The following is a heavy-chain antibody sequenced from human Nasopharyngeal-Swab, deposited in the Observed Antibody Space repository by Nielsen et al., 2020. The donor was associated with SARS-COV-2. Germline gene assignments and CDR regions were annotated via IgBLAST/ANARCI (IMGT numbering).Heavy chain of an antibody. CDR1: GGYITHGAYN. Sequence: SETLSLTCTVSGGYITHGAYNWNWIRQHPGQGLEWIGSIYYTGRTSYNPSLKSRVSISIDASRRQFSLNLVFMSAADTAVYYCAGGKGDAYRNFDYWDQGTLVTVSS. CDR2: IYYTGRT. D-gene: IGHD5-24*01. V-gene: IGHV4-31*03. CDR3: AGGKGDAYRNFDY. J-gene: IGHJ4*02.